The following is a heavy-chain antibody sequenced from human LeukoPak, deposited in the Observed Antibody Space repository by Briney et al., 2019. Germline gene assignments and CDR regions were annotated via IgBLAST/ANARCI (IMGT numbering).Heavy chain of an antibody. CDR1: GYTFTGYY. CDR2: INPNSGGT. D-gene: IGHD3-22*01. CDR3: ARARSTLRYYYDSSGYYGAFDI. Sequence: ASVKVSCKASGYTFTGYYMHWVRQAPGQGLEWMGWINPNSGGTNYAQKFQGRVTMTRDTSISTAYMELSRLRSDDTAVYYCARARSTLRYYYDSSGYYGAFDIWGQGTMVTVSS. J-gene: IGHJ3*02. V-gene: IGHV1-2*02.